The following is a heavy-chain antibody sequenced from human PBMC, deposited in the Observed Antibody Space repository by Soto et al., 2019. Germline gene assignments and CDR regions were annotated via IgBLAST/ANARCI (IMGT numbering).Heavy chain of an antibody. CDR3: ARDRSMDGYNSRSFDY. Sequence: QVQLVQSGAEVKKPGSSVKVSCKASGGTFSSFGFNWVRQAPGQGLEWMGGIIPLFGTANYAEKFQGRVTISADEGTSTASMELMGLRSEDTAIYYCARDRSMDGYNSRSFDYWGQGPLVTVS. CDR1: GGTFSSFG. D-gene: IGHD5-12*01. V-gene: IGHV1-69*01. CDR2: IIPLFGTA. J-gene: IGHJ4*02.